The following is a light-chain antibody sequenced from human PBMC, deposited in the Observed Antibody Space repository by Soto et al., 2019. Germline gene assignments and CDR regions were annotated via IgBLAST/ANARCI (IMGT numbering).Light chain of an antibody. J-gene: IGKJ4*01. Sequence: ILMTQSPATLSVSPGERATLSCRASQTVSSNLAWYQQKPGQAPRLLIYDASNRATGIPARFSGSGSGTDFTLAISSLEPEDFAVYYCQQRSNWPPVTFGGGTKVDIK. CDR3: QQRSNWPPVT. CDR1: QTVSSN. CDR2: DAS. V-gene: IGKV3-11*01.